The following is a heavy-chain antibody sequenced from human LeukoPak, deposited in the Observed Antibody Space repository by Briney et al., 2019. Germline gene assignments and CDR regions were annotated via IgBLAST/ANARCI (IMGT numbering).Heavy chain of an antibody. J-gene: IGHJ4*02. V-gene: IGHV3-21*01. CDR3: ARTPFPMSHSSGYVDY. CDR1: GFTFSPYS. Sequence: GGSLRLSCAASGFTFSPYSMNWVRQAPGKGLEWVSSISSSSSYVYYADSVKGRFTISRDNAKNSLYLQMNSLRAEDTAVYYCARTPFPMSHSSGYVDYWGQGTLVTVSS. D-gene: IGHD3-22*01. CDR2: ISSSSSYV.